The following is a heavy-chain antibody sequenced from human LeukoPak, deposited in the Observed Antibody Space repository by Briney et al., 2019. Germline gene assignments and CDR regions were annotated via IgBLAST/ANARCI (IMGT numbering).Heavy chain of an antibody. CDR2: ISWNSGSI. J-gene: IGHJ6*02. CDR1: GFTFDDYA. V-gene: IGHV3-9*01. CDR3: AKEGGSSSWYGYYYYGMDV. D-gene: IGHD6-13*01. Sequence: PGGSLRLSCAASGFTFDDYAMHWVRQAPGKGLEWVSGISWNSGSIGYADSVKGRFTISRDNAKNSLYLRMNSLRAEDTALYYCAKEGGSSSWYGYYYYGMDVWGQGTTVTVSS.